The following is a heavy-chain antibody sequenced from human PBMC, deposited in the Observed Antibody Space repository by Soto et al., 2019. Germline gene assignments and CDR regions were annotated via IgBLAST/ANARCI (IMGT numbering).Heavy chain of an antibody. CDR2: ISYDGSNK. J-gene: IGHJ4*02. D-gene: IGHD1-1*01. CDR1: GFAFSSYA. V-gene: IGHV3-30-3*01. CDR3: AREFRVELEPLSQLEY. Sequence: GGSLRLSCAASGFAFSSYAMHWVRQARGKGLEWVAVISYDGSNKYYADSVKGRFTISRDNSKNTLYLQMNSLRAEDTAVYYCAREFRVELEPLSQLEYWGPGTLVNVSS.